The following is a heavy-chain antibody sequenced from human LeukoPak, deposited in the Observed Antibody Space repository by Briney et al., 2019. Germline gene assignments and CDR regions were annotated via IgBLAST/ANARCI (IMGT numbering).Heavy chain of an antibody. CDR2: IRSKAYGGTT. J-gene: IGHJ4*02. Sequence: GGSLRLSCTASGFTFGDYAMSWVRQAPGKGLEWVGFIRSKAYGGTTEYAASVKGRFTISRDDSKSIAYLQMNSLKTEDTAVYYCTRFSPRYYDFWSGTPDYWGQGTLVTVSS. CDR3: TRFSPRYYDFWSGTPDY. D-gene: IGHD3-3*01. V-gene: IGHV3-49*04. CDR1: GFTFGDYA.